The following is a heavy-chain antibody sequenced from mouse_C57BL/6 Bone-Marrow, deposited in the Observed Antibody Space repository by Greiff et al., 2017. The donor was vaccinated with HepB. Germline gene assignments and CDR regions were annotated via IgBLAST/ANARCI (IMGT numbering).Heavy chain of an antibody. J-gene: IGHJ3*01. CDR2: IYPGSGNT. D-gene: IGHD2-3*01. CDR1: GYTFTDYY. Sequence: VQLQQSGAELVRPGASVKLSCKASGYTFTDYYINWVKQRPGQGLEWIARIYPGSGNTYYNEKFKGKATLTAEKSSSTAYMQLSSLTSEDSAVYFCARAEWLLAWFAYWGQGTLVTVSA. CDR3: ARAEWLLAWFAY. V-gene: IGHV1-76*01.